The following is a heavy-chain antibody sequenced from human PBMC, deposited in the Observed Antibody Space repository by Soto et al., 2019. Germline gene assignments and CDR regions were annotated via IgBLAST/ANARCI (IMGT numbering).Heavy chain of an antibody. CDR2: ISYDGSNK. V-gene: IGHV3-30*18. J-gene: IGHJ6*02. CDR1: GLTFSSYG. Sequence: QVQLVESGGGVVQPGRSLRLSCAASGLTFSSYGMHWVRQAPGKGLERVAVISYDGSNKYYADSVKGRFTISRDNSKNTLYLQMNSLRAEDTAVYYCAKDSLGYYYYGMDVWGQGNTVTVSS. CDR3: AKDSLGYYYYGMDV.